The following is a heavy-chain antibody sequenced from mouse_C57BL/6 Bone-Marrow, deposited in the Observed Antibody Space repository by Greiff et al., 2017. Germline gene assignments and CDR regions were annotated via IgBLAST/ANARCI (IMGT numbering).Heavy chain of an antibody. CDR1: GYAFTNYL. CDR2: INPGSGGT. J-gene: IGHJ3*01. CDR3: ARAKNCDAWVAY. D-gene: IGHD4-1*01. V-gene: IGHV1-54*01. Sequence: QVQLKQSGAELVRPGTSVKVSCKASGYAFTNYLIEWVKQRPGQGLEWIGVINPGSGGTNYNEKFKGKATLTADKSSSTAYMQLSSLTSEDCAVYFCARAKNCDAWVAYWGQGTLVTVSA.